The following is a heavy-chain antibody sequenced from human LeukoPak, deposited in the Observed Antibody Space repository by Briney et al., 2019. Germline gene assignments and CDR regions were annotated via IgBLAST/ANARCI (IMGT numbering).Heavy chain of an antibody. CDR1: GFTFDDYG. V-gene: IGHV3-20*04. Sequence: PGRSLRLSCAASGFTFDDYGMSWVRQAPGKGLEWVSGINWNGGSTGYADSVKGRFTISRDNAKNSLYLQMNSLRAEDTALYYCARVRGVGAGVVYYYYYMDVWGKGTTVTVSS. D-gene: IGHD1-26*01. CDR3: ARVRGVGAGVVYYYYYMDV. J-gene: IGHJ6*03. CDR2: INWNGGST.